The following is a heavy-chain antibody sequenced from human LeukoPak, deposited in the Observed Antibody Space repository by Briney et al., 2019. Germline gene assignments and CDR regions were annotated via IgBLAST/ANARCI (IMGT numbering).Heavy chain of an antibody. CDR2: ISSSSSTI. J-gene: IGHJ4*02. Sequence: PGGSLRLSCAASGFTFSSYSMNWVRQAPGKGLEWVSYISSSSSTIYYADSVKGRFTISRDNAKNSLYLQMNSLRAEDTAVYYCARDGDDGYGYGTPIDYWGQGTLVTVSS. D-gene: IGHD5-18*01. CDR1: GFTFSSYS. CDR3: ARDGDDGYGYGTPIDY. V-gene: IGHV3-48*01.